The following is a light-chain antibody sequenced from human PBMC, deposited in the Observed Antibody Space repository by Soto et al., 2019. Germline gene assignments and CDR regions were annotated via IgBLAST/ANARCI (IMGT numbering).Light chain of an antibody. CDR3: QQYNDWFYT. J-gene: IGKJ5*01. CDR1: QSVTGN. CDR2: GAS. Sequence: EIVMTQSPATLSVSPGERATLSCRASQSVTGNLAWYQQKPGQAPRLLIYGASTRASGIPARFSGSGSGTDFTLTISSLQSEDFAVYYCQQYNDWFYTFGQGTRLEIK. V-gene: IGKV3-15*01.